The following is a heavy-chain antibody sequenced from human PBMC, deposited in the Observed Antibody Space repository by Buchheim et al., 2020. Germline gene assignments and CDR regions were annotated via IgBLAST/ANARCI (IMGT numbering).Heavy chain of an antibody. V-gene: IGHV1-69*02. CDR3: ARSDYDILTGYDYYYYGMDV. Sequence: QVQLVQSGAEVKKPGSSVKVSCKASGGTFSSYTISWVRQAPGQGLEWMGRIIPILGLANYAQKFQGRVTITADTSTSTAYMELSSLRSEDTAVYYCARSDYDILTGYDYYYYGMDVWGQGTT. CDR1: GGTFSSYT. J-gene: IGHJ6*02. CDR2: IIPILGLA. D-gene: IGHD3-9*01.